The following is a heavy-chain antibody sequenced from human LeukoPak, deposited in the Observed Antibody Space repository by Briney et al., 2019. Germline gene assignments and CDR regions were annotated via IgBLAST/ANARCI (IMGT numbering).Heavy chain of an antibody. V-gene: IGHV3-7*01. Sequence: GGSLRLSCAASGFTFSMSWMAWVRQAPGKGLEWVANIKEDGGEKNYVDSVKGRFTISRDNARNSLYLQLNSLRVEDTAVYYCARDSAYDTFDIWGQGTMVTVFS. J-gene: IGHJ3*02. D-gene: IGHD5-12*01. CDR1: GFTFSMSW. CDR2: IKEDGGEK. CDR3: ARDSAYDTFDI.